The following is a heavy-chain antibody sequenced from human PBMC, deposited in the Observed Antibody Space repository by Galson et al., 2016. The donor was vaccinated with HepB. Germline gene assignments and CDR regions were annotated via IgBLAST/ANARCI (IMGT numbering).Heavy chain of an antibody. CDR1: GGTFSSYG. D-gene: IGHD3-10*01. J-gene: IGHJ6*02. CDR3: ARAPAPMVRADTYGDYYYYGRDV. Sequence: SVKVSCKASGGTFSSYGVSWVRQAPGQGLEWMGGIISLFGRRDYGQNYQGRVTITEDESRDIVYMELSSRRSEDTAVYYCARAPAPMVRADTYGDYYYYGRDVWGQGTTVTVSS. V-gene: IGHV1-69*13. CDR2: IISLFGRR.